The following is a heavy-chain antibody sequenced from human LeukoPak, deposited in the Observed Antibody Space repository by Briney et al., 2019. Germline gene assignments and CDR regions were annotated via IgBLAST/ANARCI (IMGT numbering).Heavy chain of an antibody. J-gene: IGHJ4*02. Sequence: SETLSLTCNVSGGSISSHYWSWIRQPPGKGLEWIGYIYYSGASNYNPSLKSRVSISVDTFKKQFSLKLRSVTAADTAVYFCAREAGYYFDNWGQGILVTVSS. V-gene: IGHV4-59*11. CDR2: IYYSGAS. CDR3: AREAGYYFDN. CDR1: GGSISSHY.